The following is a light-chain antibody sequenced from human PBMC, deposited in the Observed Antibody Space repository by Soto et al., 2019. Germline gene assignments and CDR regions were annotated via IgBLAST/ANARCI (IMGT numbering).Light chain of an antibody. J-gene: IGKJ1*01. Sequence: IMMTQSPSTLSVSLGERVTITCRASQSVSSNLAWYQQKPGQAPRLLIYGASTRATGIPARFSGSGSGTEFTLTIRSLQSADFAGYYCQQYNTSPWTFGQGTKLDIK. CDR2: GAS. CDR3: QQYNTSPWT. V-gene: IGKV3-15*01. CDR1: QSVSSN.